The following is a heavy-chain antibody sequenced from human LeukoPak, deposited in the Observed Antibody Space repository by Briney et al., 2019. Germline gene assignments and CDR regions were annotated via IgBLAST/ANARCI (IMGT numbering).Heavy chain of an antibody. CDR2: IIPIFGTA. CDR1: GGTYSSYA. J-gene: IGHJ1*01. CDR3: AREIARRGDYGGIKWDMGYFQH. D-gene: IGHD4-23*01. V-gene: IGHV1-69*05. Sequence: VKVSCKASGGTYSSYAISWVRQAPGQGLEWMGRIIPIFGTANYAQKFQGRVTITTDESTSTAYMELSSLRSEDTAVYYCAREIARRGDYGGIKWDMGYFQHWGQGTLVTVSS.